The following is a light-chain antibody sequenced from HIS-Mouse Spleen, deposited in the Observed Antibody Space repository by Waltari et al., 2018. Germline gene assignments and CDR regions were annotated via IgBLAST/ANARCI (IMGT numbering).Light chain of an antibody. CDR3: YSTDSSGNHRV. Sequence: SYELTQPPSVSVSPGQTARITCSGDALPKKYSYWNQQKSGQAPGLVIYEDTKRPPGIPERFSGSSSGTMATLTIREAQVVYESDYYYYSTDSSGNHRVFGGGTQLTVL. J-gene: IGLJ2*01. CDR2: EDT. V-gene: IGLV3-10*01. CDR1: ALPKKY.